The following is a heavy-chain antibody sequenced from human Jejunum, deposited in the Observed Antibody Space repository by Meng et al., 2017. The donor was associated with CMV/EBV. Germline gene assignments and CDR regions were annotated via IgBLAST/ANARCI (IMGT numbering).Heavy chain of an antibody. CDR1: GDSFGTHY. D-gene: IGHD2-21*02. J-gene: IGHJ5*02. V-gene: IGHV4-59*11. Sequence: TVSGDSFGTHYWSWIRQPPGKGLEWLGYIFYSGSINYNPALKSRVSISIDTSKNQFSLKLRSVTAADTAFYYCARTVTRRPWLDPWGQGTLVTVSS. CDR3: ARTVTRRPWLDP. CDR2: IFYSGSI.